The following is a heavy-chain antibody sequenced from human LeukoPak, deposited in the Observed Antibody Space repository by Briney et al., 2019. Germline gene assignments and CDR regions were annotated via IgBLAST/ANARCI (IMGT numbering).Heavy chain of an antibody. CDR2: IIPILAIA. CDR3: ARGSCSGGSCLYYFDY. V-gene: IGHV1-69*04. CDR1: GGTLSSYA. J-gene: IGHJ4*02. D-gene: IGHD2-15*01. Sequence: SVKVSCKASGGTLSSYAISWVRQAPGQGLEWMGRIIPILAIANYAQKFQGRVTITADKSTSTGYRERSSLRSEDTAVYYCARGSCSGGSCLYYFDYWGQGTLVTVSS.